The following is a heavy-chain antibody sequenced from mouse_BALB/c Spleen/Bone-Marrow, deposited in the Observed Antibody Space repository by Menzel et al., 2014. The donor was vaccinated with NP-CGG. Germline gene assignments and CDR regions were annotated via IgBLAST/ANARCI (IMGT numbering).Heavy chain of an antibody. Sequence: QVQLKQSGAELVRPGASVKVSCKASGYTFTSYWINWGERRPGQGLEWIGNIYPXDSYTNYNQNFKDKATLTVDKSSSTAYMQLSSPTSEDSAVYYCTRQYGNYYAMDYWGQGTSVTVSS. CDR2: IYPXDSYT. J-gene: IGHJ4*01. V-gene: IGHV1S126*01. CDR3: TRQYGNYYAMDY. CDR1: GYTFTSYW. D-gene: IGHD2-10*02.